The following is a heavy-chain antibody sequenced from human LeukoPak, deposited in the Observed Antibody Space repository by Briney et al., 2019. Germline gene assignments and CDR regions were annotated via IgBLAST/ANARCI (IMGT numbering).Heavy chain of an antibody. J-gene: IGHJ5*02. D-gene: IGHD3-16*01. CDR2: ISSSGSTI. CDR1: GFTFSDYY. Sequence: KAGGSLRLSCAASGFTFSDYYMSWIRQAPGKGLEWVSYISSSGSTIYYADSVKGRFTISRDNAKNSLYLQMNSLRAEDTAVYYCARDGAPLGPHKDNWFDPWGQGTLVTVSS. V-gene: IGHV3-11*01. CDR3: ARDGAPLGPHKDNWFDP.